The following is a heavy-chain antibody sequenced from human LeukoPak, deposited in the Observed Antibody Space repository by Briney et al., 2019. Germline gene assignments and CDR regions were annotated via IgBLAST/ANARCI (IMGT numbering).Heavy chain of an antibody. CDR1: GGSISSSSYY. J-gene: IGHJ5*02. D-gene: IGHD3-22*01. Sequence: PSETLSLTCTVSGGSISSSSYYWGWIRQPPGQGLEWIGSIYYSGSTYYNPSLKSRVTISVDTSKNQFTLKLSSVTGADTAVYYCARQYDYYDSSGYYYGGAPGRPRKGRWFDPWGQGALVTVSS. CDR2: IYYSGST. CDR3: ARQYDYYDSSGYYYGGAPGRPRKGRWFDP. V-gene: IGHV4-39*01.